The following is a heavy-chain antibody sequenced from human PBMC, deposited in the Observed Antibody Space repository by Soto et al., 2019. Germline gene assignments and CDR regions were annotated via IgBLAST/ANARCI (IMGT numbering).Heavy chain of an antibody. CDR1: GFTFSSYD. CDR3: AKESTVGSPGDYFDS. V-gene: IGHV3-23*01. J-gene: IGHJ4*02. Sequence: EVELLESGGDLVQPGGSLRLSCAASGFTFSSYDINWVRQAPGKGLEWVSAIGIYANTYYAGSVKGRFTISRDDSKNTVYLQLNSLSVDDTAVYYWAKESTVGSPGDYFDSWGQGTLVTVSS. D-gene: IGHD1-26*01. CDR2: IGIYANT.